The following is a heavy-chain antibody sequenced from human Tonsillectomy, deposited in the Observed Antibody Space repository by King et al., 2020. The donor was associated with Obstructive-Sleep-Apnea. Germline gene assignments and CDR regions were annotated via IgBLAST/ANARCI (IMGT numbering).Heavy chain of an antibody. Sequence: QVQLQESGPGLVKPSETLSLTCTVSGDSISSYYWSWIRQPPGKGLEWIGYSYYSGSTKYHPSLKSRVTMSVDTSKNKFSLKLSSVTAADTAVYYCARNTEHYYYYGMDVWGQGTTVTVSS. CDR2: SYYSGST. CDR3: ARNTEHYYYYGMDV. J-gene: IGHJ6*02. CDR1: GDSISSYY. D-gene: IGHD1-26*01. V-gene: IGHV4-59*08.